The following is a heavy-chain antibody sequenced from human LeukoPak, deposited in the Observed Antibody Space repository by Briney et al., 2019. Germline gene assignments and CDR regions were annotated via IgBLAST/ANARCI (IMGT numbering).Heavy chain of an antibody. CDR2: ISGGGGST. Sequence: PGGSLRLSCAASGFTFSSYAMSWVRQAPGKGLEWVSAISGGGGSTYYADSVKGRFTISRDNSKNTLYLQMNSLRAEDTAVYYCAREGWDYDFWSWDYWGQGTLVTVSS. CDR1: GFTFSSYA. D-gene: IGHD3-3*01. CDR3: AREGWDYDFWSWDY. V-gene: IGHV3-23*01. J-gene: IGHJ4*02.